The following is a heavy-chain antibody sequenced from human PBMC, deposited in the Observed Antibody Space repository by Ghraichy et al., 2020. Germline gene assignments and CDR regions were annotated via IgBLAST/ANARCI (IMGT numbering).Heavy chain of an antibody. D-gene: IGHD1-1*01. CDR1: GYTFTSYD. V-gene: IGHV1-8*01. J-gene: IGHJ4*02. Sequence: VKVSCKASGYTFTSYDINWVRQATGQGLEWMGWMNPNSGNTGYAQKFQGRVTMTRNTSISTAYMELSSLRSEDTAVYYCARELRDNWNDAIDYWGQGTLVTVSS. CDR2: MNPNSGNT. CDR3: ARELRDNWNDAIDY.